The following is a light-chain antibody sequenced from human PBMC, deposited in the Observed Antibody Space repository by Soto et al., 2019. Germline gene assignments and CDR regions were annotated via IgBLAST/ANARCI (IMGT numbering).Light chain of an antibody. Sequence: IHLTHSPSSLSASVVDRVTITCRASQDIAIYLAWYQQKPGEAPKLLIYAASTLYGGVPSRFNGSGSGTDFTLTISSLQPEDVATYYCQKYNGALWAFGQGTKVDIK. V-gene: IGKV1-27*01. CDR2: AAS. CDR1: QDIAIY. CDR3: QKYNGALWA. J-gene: IGKJ1*01.